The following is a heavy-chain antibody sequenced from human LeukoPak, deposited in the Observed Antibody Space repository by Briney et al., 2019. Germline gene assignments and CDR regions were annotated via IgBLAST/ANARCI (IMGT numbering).Heavy chain of an antibody. CDR3: ARGFYYDFWSGYYQYNWFDP. CDR2: INHSGST. D-gene: IGHD3-3*01. V-gene: IGHV4-34*01. Sequence: SETLSLTCAVYGGSFSGHYWSWVRQPPGKGLEWIGEINHSGSTNYNPSLKSRVTISVDTSKNQLSLKLSSVTAADTAVYYCARGFYYDFWSGYYQYNWFDPWGQGTLVTVSS. CDR1: GGSFSGHY. J-gene: IGHJ5*02.